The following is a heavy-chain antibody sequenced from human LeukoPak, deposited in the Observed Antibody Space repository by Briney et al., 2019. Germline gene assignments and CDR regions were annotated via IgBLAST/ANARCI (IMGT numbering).Heavy chain of an antibody. CDR2: INHSGST. J-gene: IGHJ2*01. V-gene: IGHV4-34*01. Sequence: PSETLSLTCAVYGGSFSGYYWSWIRQPPGKGLEWIGEINHSGSTNYNPSLKSRVTISVDTSKNQFSLKLSSVTAADTAVYYCARGAQNQALYYWYFDLWGRGTLVTVSS. CDR3: ARGAQNQALYYWYFDL. CDR1: GGSFSGYY. D-gene: IGHD2-2*02.